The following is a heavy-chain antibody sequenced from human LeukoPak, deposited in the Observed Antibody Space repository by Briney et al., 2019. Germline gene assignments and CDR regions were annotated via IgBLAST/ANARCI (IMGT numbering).Heavy chain of an antibody. J-gene: IGHJ4*02. CDR3: ARGGYSYGYGFDY. CDR2: IYYSGST. D-gene: IGHD5-18*01. CDR1: GGSISSYY. Sequence: SETLSLTCTVSGGSISSYYWSWIRQPPGKGLEWIGYIYYSGSTNYNPSLKSRVTISVDTSKNQFSLKLSSVTAADTAVYYCARGGYSYGYGFDYWGQGTLVTVSS. V-gene: IGHV4-59*01.